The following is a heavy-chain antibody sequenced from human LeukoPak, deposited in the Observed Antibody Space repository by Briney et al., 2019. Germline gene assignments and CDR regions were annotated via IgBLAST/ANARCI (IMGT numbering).Heavy chain of an antibody. V-gene: IGHV1-8*01. Sequence: ASVKVSCKASGYTFTSYDINWVRQATGQGLEWMGWMNPNSGNTGYAQKFQGRVTMTRNTSISTAYMELSSLRSEDTAVYYCAGVLEEGRYDILTHHRYYYYGMDVWGQGTTVTVSS. CDR1: GYTFTSYD. D-gene: IGHD3-9*01. CDR2: MNPNSGNT. CDR3: AGVLEEGRYDILTHHRYYYYGMDV. J-gene: IGHJ6*02.